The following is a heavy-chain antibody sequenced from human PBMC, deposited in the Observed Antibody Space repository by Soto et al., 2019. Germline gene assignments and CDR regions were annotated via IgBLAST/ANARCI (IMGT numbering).Heavy chain of an antibody. V-gene: IGHV1-18*01. CDR2: ISTYNGNT. CDR3: ARGPTDYYDNSANYFLDY. J-gene: IGHJ4*02. CDR1: GYTFITYG. Sequence: QVQLVQSGAEVKKPGASVKVSCKASGYTFITYGVSWVRQAPGQGLDWLGWISTYNGNTRYAERLQGRVTMTTDTTTNTAYMELRNLSSDDTAVYYCARGPTDYYDNSANYFLDYWGQETLVTVSS. D-gene: IGHD3-22*01.